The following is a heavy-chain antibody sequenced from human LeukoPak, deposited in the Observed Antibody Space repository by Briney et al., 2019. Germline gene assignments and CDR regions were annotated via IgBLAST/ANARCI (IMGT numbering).Heavy chain of an antibody. CDR3: VKGGGNVRRYFEY. CDR1: GFTFSSYA. CDR2: ISVNGGTT. D-gene: IGHD4-23*01. Sequence: GGSLRLSCAASGFTFSSYAMTWVRQAPGKGLEWVSSISVNGGTTYYADSVKGRFTISRDCSKNTLYLQMNSLRAEDTAVYYCVKGGGNVRRYFEYWGQGTLVTVSS. J-gene: IGHJ4*02. V-gene: IGHV3-23*01.